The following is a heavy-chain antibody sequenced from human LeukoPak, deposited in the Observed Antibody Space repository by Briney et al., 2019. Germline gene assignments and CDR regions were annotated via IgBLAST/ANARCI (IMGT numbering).Heavy chain of an antibody. V-gene: IGHV1-24*01. J-gene: IGHJ2*01. Sequence: ASVKVSCKVSGYTLTELSMHWVRQAPGKGLEWMGGLDPEDGETIYAQKFQGRVTMTEDTSTDTAYMELSSLRSEDTAVYYCATANRSLAAAGHSNWYFDLWGRGTLVTVSS. CDR2: LDPEDGET. D-gene: IGHD6-13*01. CDR3: ATANRSLAAAGHSNWYFDL. CDR1: GYTLTELS.